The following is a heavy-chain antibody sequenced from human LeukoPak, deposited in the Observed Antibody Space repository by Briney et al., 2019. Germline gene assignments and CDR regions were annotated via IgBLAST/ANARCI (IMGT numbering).Heavy chain of an antibody. D-gene: IGHD3-10*01. Sequence: GGSLRLSCTVSGFTFGDYAMSWVRKAPGKGLEWVGFIRNKGYGGTTEYAASVKGRFIISRDDSKNIAHLQMDSLETADTAVYYCTRDYYRGDPSGGFDYWGQGTLVTVSS. CDR1: GFTFGDYA. CDR3: TRDYYRGDPSGGFDY. V-gene: IGHV3-49*04. CDR2: IRNKGYGGTT. J-gene: IGHJ4*02.